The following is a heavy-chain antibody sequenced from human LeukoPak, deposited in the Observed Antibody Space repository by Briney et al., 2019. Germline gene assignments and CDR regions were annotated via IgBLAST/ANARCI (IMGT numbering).Heavy chain of an antibody. Sequence: SETLSLTCAVYGGSFSGYYWSWIRQPPGKGLEWIGEINHSGSTNYNPSLKSRVTISVDTSKNQFSLKLSSVTAADTAVYYCARLEPTWIQLWPTKRYYFDYWGQGTLVTVSS. V-gene: IGHV4-34*01. CDR3: ARLEPTWIQLWPTKRYYFDY. D-gene: IGHD5-18*01. CDR1: GGSFSGYY. J-gene: IGHJ4*02. CDR2: INHSGST.